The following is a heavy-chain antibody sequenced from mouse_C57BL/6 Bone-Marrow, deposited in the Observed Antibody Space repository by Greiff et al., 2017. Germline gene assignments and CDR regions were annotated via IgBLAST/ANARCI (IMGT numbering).Heavy chain of an antibody. CDR2: ISYDGSN. CDR3: ARRVDV. V-gene: IGHV3-6*01. J-gene: IGHJ1*03. CDR1: GYSITSGYY. Sequence: EVQRVESGPGLVKPSQSLSLTCSVTGYSITSGYYWNWIRQFPGNKLEWMGYISYDGSNNYNPSLKNRISITRDTSKNQFFLKLNSVTTEDTATYYCARRVDVWGTGTTVTVSS.